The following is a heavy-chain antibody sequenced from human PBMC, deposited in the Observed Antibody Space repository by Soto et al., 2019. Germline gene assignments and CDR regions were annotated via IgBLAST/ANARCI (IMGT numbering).Heavy chain of an antibody. J-gene: IGHJ6*02. D-gene: IGHD5-18*01. V-gene: IGHV4-59*01. CDR2: IYYSGST. CDR1: GGSISPYY. Sequence: SSETLSLTCTVSGGSISPYYWSWIRQPPGKGLEWIGYIYYSGSTNYNPSLKSRVTISGDTSKNQFSLKMSSVTAADTAVYYCAGRTASLYYYGMDAWGQGTTVTGSS. CDR3: AGRTASLYYYGMDA.